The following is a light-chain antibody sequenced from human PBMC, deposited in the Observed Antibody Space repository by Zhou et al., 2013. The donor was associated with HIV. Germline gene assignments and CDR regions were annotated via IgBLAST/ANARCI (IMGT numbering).Light chain of an antibody. V-gene: IGLV1-40*01. J-gene: IGLJ2*01. CDR3: CSYVGSNTPVI. Sequence: QSVLTQPPSVAGAPGQKVTISCAGNKNNIGAGYVVHWYQQLPGTAPKLLIYDDNNRPSGVPDRFSGSKSGTSASLAITGLQAEDEADYYCCSYVGSNTPVIFGGGTKLTVL. CDR2: DDN. CDR1: KNNIGAGYV.